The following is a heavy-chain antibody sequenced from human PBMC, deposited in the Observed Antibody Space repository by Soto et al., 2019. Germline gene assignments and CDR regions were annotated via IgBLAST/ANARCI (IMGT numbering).Heavy chain of an antibody. D-gene: IGHD1-1*01. V-gene: IGHV3-33*01. CDR2: IWYDVSNK. CDR1: GFTFSSNG. Sequence: GGSLTLSCAASGFTFSSNGMHWVRQAPGRGLEWVAVIWYDVSNKYYADSLKGRLTISRNNSKNTLYLQMNSLSAEDTAVYYCARGTGMDVWGQGTTVTVSS. CDR3: ARGTGMDV. J-gene: IGHJ6*02.